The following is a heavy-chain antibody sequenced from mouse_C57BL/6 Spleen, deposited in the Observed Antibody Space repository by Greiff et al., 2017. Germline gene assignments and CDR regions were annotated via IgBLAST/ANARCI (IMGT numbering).Heavy chain of an antibody. Sequence: VQLKESGGGLVKPGGSLKLSCAASGFTFSDYGMHWVRQAPEKGLEWVAYISSGSSTIYYADTVKGRFTISRDNAKNTLFLQMTSLRSEDTAMYYCARHGFWFAYWGQGTLVTVSA. D-gene: IGHD1-1*01. V-gene: IGHV5-17*01. J-gene: IGHJ3*01. CDR1: GFTFSDYG. CDR3: ARHGFWFAY. CDR2: ISSGSSTI.